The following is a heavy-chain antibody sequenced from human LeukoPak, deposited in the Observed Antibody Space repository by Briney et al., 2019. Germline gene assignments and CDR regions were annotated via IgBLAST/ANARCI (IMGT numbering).Heavy chain of an antibody. J-gene: IGHJ4*02. CDR2: IKQDGSEK. CDR3: ARETELANLDY. Sequence: PGGSLRLSCAASGFIFSSVEMNWVRQAPGKGLEWVANIKQDGSEKYYVDSVKGRFTISRDNAKKSLYLQMNSLRAEDTAVYYCARETELANLDYWGQGTLVTVSS. CDR1: GFIFSSVE. D-gene: IGHD5-24*01. V-gene: IGHV3-7*04.